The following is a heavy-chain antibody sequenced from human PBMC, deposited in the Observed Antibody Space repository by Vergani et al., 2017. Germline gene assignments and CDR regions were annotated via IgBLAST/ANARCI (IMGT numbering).Heavy chain of an antibody. CDR2: ISSSSSYT. J-gene: IGHJ4*02. D-gene: IGHD3-16*01. CDR1: GFTFSDYY. CDR3: AKESLLGGFDY. V-gene: IGHV3-11*05. Sequence: QVQLVESGGGLVKPGGSLRLSCAASGFTFSDYYMSWIRQAPGKGLEWVSYISSSSSYTNYADSVKGRFTISRDNAKNSLCLQMNSLRAEDTAVYYCAKESLLGGFDYWGQGTLVTVSS.